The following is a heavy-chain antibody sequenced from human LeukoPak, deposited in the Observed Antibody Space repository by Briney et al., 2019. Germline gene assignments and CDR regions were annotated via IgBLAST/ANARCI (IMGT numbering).Heavy chain of an antibody. J-gene: IGHJ4*02. CDR3: ARIGCSSTSCPVDY. CDR2: ISAYNGNT. D-gene: IGHD2-2*01. V-gene: IGHV1-18*01. CDR1: GYTFTSYG. Sequence: ASVKVSCKASGYTFTSYGISWVRQAPGQGLEGMGWISAYNGNTNYAQKLQGRVTMTTDTSTSTAYMELRSLRSDDTAVYYCARIGCSSTSCPVDYWGQGTLVTVSS.